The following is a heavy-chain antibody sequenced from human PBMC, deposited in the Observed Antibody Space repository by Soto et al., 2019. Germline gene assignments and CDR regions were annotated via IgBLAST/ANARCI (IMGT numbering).Heavy chain of an antibody. CDR3: ARSSDGSGSYYANYYYCYGMDV. V-gene: IGHV1-69*01. J-gene: IGHJ6*02. CDR1: GGTFSSYA. CDR2: IIPIFGTA. Sequence: QVQLVQSGAEVKKPGSSVKVSCKASGGTFSSYAISWVRQAPGQGLEWMGGIIPIFGTANYAQKFQGRVTITADESTSTAYMELSSLRSEDTAVYYCARSSDGSGSYYANYYYCYGMDVWGQGTTVTVSS. D-gene: IGHD3-10*01.